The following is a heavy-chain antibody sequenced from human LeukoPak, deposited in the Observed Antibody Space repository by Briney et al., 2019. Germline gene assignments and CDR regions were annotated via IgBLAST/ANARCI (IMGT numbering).Heavy chain of an antibody. CDR1: GYTFTSYD. CDR2: MNHNSGNT. Sequence: ASVKVSCKASGYTFTSYDINWVRQATGQGFEWMGWMNHNSGNTGYAQKFQGRVTITRNTSISTAYMELSSLRSEDTAVYNCSRGTYSSSWFLDYWGQGTLVTVSS. J-gene: IGHJ4*02. V-gene: IGHV1-8*03. CDR3: SRGTYSSSWFLDY. D-gene: IGHD6-13*01.